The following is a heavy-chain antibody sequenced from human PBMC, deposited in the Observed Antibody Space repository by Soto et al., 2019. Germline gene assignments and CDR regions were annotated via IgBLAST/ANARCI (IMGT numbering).Heavy chain of an antibody. V-gene: IGHV3-21*01. CDR3: ARSDCTSTSCYVVWFDP. J-gene: IGHJ5*02. CDR1: GFSFSNYG. D-gene: IGHD2-2*01. CDR2: ISSSSSYI. Sequence: EVQLVESGGDLVKPGGSLRLSCAASGFSFSNYGMNWVRQAPGKGLEWVSSISSSSSYISYADSVKGRFTISRDNAKNSVYLQMNSLRAEDTTVYYCARSDCTSTSCYVVWFDPWCQGTLVTVSS.